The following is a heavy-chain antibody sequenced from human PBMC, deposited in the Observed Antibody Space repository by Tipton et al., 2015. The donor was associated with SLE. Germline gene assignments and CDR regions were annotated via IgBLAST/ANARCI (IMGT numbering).Heavy chain of an antibody. V-gene: IGHV3-30*04. CDR1: GFTFSTYA. J-gene: IGHJ6*02. CDR2: ISYDGSNK. Sequence: SLRLSCAASGFTFSTYAMHWVRQAPGKGLEWVAVISYDGSNKYYADSVKGRFTISRDNSKDTLYLQMNSLRAEDTAVYYCARELLPLYGVDVWGQGTTVTVSS. CDR3: ARELLPLYGVDV.